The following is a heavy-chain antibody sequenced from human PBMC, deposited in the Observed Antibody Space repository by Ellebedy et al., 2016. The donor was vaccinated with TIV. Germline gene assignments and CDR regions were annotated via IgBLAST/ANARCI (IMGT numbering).Heavy chain of an antibody. J-gene: IGHJ6*02. D-gene: IGHD3-10*01. CDR3: ARGDYYGSGSPIRYYYGMDV. CDR2: ISAYNGNT. V-gene: IGHV1-18*04. Sequence: ASVKVSCKASGYTFTSYGISWVRQAPGQGLEWMGWISAYNGNTNYAQKLQGRVTMTTDTSTSTVYMELSSLRSEDTAVYYCARGDYYGSGSPIRYYYGMDVWGQGTTVTVSS. CDR1: GYTFTSYG.